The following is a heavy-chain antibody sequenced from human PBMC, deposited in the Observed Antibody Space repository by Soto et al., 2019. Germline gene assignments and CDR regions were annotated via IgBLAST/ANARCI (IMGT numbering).Heavy chain of an antibody. D-gene: IGHD2-8*01. CDR3: ARHYCTNGVCYTMGVSYYYYGMDV. CDR1: GGTFSSYA. J-gene: IGHJ6*02. Sequence: ASVKVSCKASGGTFSSYAISWVRQAPGQGLEWMGGIIPIFGTANYAQKFQGRVTITADESTSTAYMELSSLRSEDTAVYYCARHYCTNGVCYTMGVSYYYYGMDVWGQGTTVTVSS. CDR2: IIPIFGTA. V-gene: IGHV1-69*13.